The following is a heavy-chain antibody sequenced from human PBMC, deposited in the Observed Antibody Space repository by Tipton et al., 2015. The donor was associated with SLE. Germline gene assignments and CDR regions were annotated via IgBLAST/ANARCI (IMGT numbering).Heavy chain of an antibody. CDR2: INHSGST. CDR1: GGSFSGYY. CDR3: ARGSVVPGNRFRSWFDA. D-gene: IGHD6-19*01. Sequence: TLSLTCAVYGGSFSGYYWSWIRQPPGKGLEWIGEINHSGSTNYNPSLKSRVTISVDTSKNQFSLKLSSVTAADTAVYYCARGSVVPGNRFRSWFDAWGQGTRVTVSS. J-gene: IGHJ5*02. V-gene: IGHV4-34*01.